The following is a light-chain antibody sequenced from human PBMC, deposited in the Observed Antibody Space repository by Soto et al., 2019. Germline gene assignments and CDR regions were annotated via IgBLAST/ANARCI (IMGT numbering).Light chain of an antibody. CDR1: QRVSSEK. CDR3: QQYGSSLLT. J-gene: IGKJ4*01. CDR2: GAS. Sequence: IVMTQSPGTLSLSPGERASLSCRASQRVSSEKLAWYQQKPGQAPRLLIFGASGRATGIPVRFSGSGSGTDFSLTISRLEPEDSAVYYCQQYGSSLLTFGGGTKVEIK. V-gene: IGKV3-20*01.